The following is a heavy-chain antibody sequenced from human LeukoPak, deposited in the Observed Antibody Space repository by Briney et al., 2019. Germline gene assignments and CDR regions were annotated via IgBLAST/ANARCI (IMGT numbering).Heavy chain of an antibody. CDR1: GGSFSGYY. V-gene: IGHV4-34*01. CDR2: INHSGST. D-gene: IGHD2-21*01. J-gene: IGHJ5*02. CDR3: ARGRSMPSVVVKEGWFDP. Sequence: ASETLPLTCAVYGGSFSGYYWSWIRQPPGKGLEWIGEINHSGSTNYNPSLKSRVTISVDTSKNQFSLKLSSVTAADTAVYYCARGRSMPSVVVKEGWFDPWGQGTLVTVSS.